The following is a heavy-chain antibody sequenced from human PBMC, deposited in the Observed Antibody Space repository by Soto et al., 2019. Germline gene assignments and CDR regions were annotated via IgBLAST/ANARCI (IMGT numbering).Heavy chain of an antibody. D-gene: IGHD3-9*01. CDR3: ARGGPGARRYFDWLLTGFDY. CDR1: GGSISSYY. Sequence: SETLSLTCTVSGGSISSYYWSWIRQPPGKGLEWIGYIYYSGSTNYNPSLKSRVTISVDTSKNQFSLKLSSVTAADTAVYYCARGGPGARRYFDWLLTGFDYWGQGTLVTVSS. V-gene: IGHV4-59*01. CDR2: IYYSGST. J-gene: IGHJ4*02.